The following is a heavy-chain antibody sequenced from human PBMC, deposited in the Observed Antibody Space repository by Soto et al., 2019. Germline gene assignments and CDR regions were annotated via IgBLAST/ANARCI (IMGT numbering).Heavy chain of an antibody. Sequence: GGSLRLSCAASGLTFSSYDMHWVRQAPGRGLEWVAVIRYDGSNKYYADSVKGRFTISRDNSKNTLYLQVNSLRAEDTAVYYCAGGQGAYYYYMDVWGKGTTVTVSS. CDR2: IRYDGSNK. J-gene: IGHJ6*03. CDR1: GLTFSSYD. CDR3: AGGQGAYYYYMDV. V-gene: IGHV3-33*01.